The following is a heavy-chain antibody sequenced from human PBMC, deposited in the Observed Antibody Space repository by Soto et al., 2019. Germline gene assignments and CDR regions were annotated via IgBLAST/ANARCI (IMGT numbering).Heavy chain of an antibody. Sequence: SLRLSCAASGFTFSNAWMNWVRQAPGKGLEWVGRIKSKTDGGTTDYAAPVKGRFTISRDDSKNTLYLQMNSLKTEDTAVYYCTTDLTLVPYGPDDAFDIWGQGTMVTVSS. CDR1: GFTFSNAW. J-gene: IGHJ3*02. CDR3: TTDLTLVPYGPDDAFDI. CDR2: IKSKTDGGTT. D-gene: IGHD2-2*01. V-gene: IGHV3-15*07.